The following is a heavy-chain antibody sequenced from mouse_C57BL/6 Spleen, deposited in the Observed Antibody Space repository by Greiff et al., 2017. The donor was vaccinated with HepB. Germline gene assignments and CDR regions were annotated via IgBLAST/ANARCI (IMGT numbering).Heavy chain of an antibody. D-gene: IGHD2-3*01. Sequence: VQLQQSGAELVKPGASVKLSCKASGYTFTEYTIHWVKQRSGQGLEWIGWFYPGSGSIKYNEKFKDKATLTADKSSSTVYMELSRLTSEDSAVYFCARHEERVYDGYQPGFAYWGQGTLVTVSA. J-gene: IGHJ3*01. CDR1: GYTFTEYT. CDR2: FYPGSGSI. CDR3: ARHEERVYDGYQPGFAY. V-gene: IGHV1-62-2*01.